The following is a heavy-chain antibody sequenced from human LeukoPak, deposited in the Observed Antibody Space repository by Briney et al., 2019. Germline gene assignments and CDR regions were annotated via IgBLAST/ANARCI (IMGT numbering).Heavy chain of an antibody. CDR2: INPNSGGT. CDR1: GYTFTGYY. J-gene: IGHJ6*02. CDR3: ARDGAITIFGVVIIEDYYYGMDV. Sequence: ASVKASCKASGYTFTGYYMHWVRQAPGQGLEWMGWINPNSGGTNYAQKFQGRVTMTRDTSISTAYMELSRLRSDDTAVYYCARDGAITIFGVVIIEDYYYGMDVWGQGTTVTVSS. D-gene: IGHD3-3*01. V-gene: IGHV1-2*02.